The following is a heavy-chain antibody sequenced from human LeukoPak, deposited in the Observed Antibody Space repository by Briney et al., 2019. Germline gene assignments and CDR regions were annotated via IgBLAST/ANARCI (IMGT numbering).Heavy chain of an antibody. CDR3: ARGNDFWSGSYYFDY. CDR1: GGSISSGGYS. J-gene: IGHJ4*02. D-gene: IGHD3-3*01. Sequence: SETLSLTCAVSGGSISSGGYSWSWIRQPPGKGLEWLGYIYHSGSTYYNPSLKSRVTISVDRSKNQFSLKLSSVTAADTAVYYCARGNDFWSGSYYFDYWGQGTLVTVSS. V-gene: IGHV4-30-2*01. CDR2: IYHSGST.